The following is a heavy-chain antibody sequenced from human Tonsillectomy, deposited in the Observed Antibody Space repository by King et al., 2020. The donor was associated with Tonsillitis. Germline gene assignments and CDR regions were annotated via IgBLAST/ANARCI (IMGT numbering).Heavy chain of an antibody. J-gene: IGHJ4*02. D-gene: IGHD3-10*01. Sequence: EPQLVQSGGGLVQPGRSLRLSCAASGFTIDDYGMHWVRQAPGKGLEWVSGISWNSGTIGYADSVKGRFTISRDNAKNSLYLQMNSLRDGDTALYYCAKGRATSMVSYIDYWGQGTLVTVSS. V-gene: IGHV3-9*01. CDR1: GFTIDDYG. CDR3: AKGRATSMVSYIDY. CDR2: ISWNSGTI.